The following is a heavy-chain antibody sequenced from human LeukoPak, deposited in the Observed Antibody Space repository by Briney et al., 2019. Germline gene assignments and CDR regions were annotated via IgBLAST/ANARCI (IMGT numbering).Heavy chain of an antibody. D-gene: IGHD5-12*01. J-gene: IGHJ6*02. CDR1: GYTFTSYY. CDR2: INPSGGST. CDR3: AKGRGSGYYYFYYGMDV. V-gene: IGHV1-46*01. Sequence: ASVKVSCKASGYTFTSYYMHWVRQAPGQGLEWMGIINPSGGSTSYAQKFQGRVTMTRDTSTSTVYMELNSLTAEDTAVYYCAKGRGSGYYYFYYGMDVWGQGTTVTVSS.